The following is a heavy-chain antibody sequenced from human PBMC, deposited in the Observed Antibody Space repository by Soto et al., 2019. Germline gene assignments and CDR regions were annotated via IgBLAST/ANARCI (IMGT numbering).Heavy chain of an antibody. CDR2: INAGNGNT. J-gene: IGHJ6*02. V-gene: IGHV1-3*01. CDR1: GYTFTSYA. D-gene: IGHD3-22*01. CDR3: ARDYYYDRYGMDV. Sequence: QVQLVQSGAEVKKPGASVKVSCKASGYTFTSYAMHWVRQAPGQRLEWMGWINAGNGNTKYSRKFQGRVTITRDTSASTAYMELSSLRSEDTAVYYCARDYYYDRYGMDVWGQGTTVTVSS.